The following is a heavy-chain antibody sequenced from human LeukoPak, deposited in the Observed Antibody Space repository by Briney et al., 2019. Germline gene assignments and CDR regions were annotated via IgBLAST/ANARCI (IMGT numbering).Heavy chain of an antibody. CDR1: GGSISSSSYY. V-gene: IGHV4-39*01. J-gene: IGHJ4*02. CDR3: ASQTGEYCSSTSCYAETGQIFDY. CDR2: IYYSGST. D-gene: IGHD2-2*01. Sequence: SETLSLTCTVSGGSISSSSYYWGWIRQPPGKGLEWIGSIYYSGSTYYNPSLKSRVTISVDTSKNQFSLKLSSVTAADTAVYYCASQTGEYCSSTSCYAETGQIFDYWGQGTLVTVSS.